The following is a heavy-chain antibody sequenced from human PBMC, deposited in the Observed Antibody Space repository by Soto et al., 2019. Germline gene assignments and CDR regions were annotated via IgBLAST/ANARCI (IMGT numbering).Heavy chain of an antibody. V-gene: IGHV1-8*01. J-gene: IGHJ4*02. D-gene: IGHD1-20*01. CDR2: MSPRRGNT. CDR3: ASSGYNWNDYAY. Sequence: QVQLVQSGAEVKKPGASVKVSCKASGYSFTNYDINWVRQATGQGLEWMGWMSPRRGNTVYAQKFQGRVAMTRNTSISTAYLELSSLTAEDTAVYYCASSGYNWNDYAYWGQGTLVSVSS. CDR1: GYSFTNYD.